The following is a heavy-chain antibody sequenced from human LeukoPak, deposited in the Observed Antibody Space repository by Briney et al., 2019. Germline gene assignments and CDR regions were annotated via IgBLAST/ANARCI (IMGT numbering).Heavy chain of an antibody. D-gene: IGHD3-10*01. CDR2: INHSGST. J-gene: IGHJ5*02. V-gene: IGHV4-34*01. Sequence: KPSETLSLTCAVYGGSFSGYYWSWIRQPPGKGLEWIGEINHSGSTNYNPSLKSRVTISVDTSKNQFSLKLSSVTAADTAVYYCARSYGSGSYYKGNWFDPWGQGTLVTVSS. CDR1: GGSFSGYY. CDR3: ARSYGSGSYYKGNWFDP.